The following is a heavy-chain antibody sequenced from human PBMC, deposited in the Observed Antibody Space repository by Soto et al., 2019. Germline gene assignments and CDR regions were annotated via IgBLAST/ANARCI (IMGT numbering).Heavy chain of an antibody. CDR2: IYHSGST. J-gene: IGHJ2*01. CDR3: ARGDEYSYYNYWYFDF. CDR1: GASISSGGHS. V-gene: IGHV4-30-2*01. D-gene: IGHD4-4*01. Sequence: QLQLQESGSGLVKPSQTLSLTCAVSGASISSGGHSWSWIRQPPGKGLEWIGYIYHSGSTYYNPSLKSRVTISVDRSNHQFSLKLSSVTAADTAVYSCARGDEYSYYNYWYFDFWGRGTLVTVAS.